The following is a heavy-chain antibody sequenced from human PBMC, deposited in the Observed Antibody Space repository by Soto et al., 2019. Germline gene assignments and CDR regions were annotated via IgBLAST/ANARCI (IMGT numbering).Heavy chain of an antibody. CDR3: AREKLYCGGDCYSDY. CDR1: GYTFTSYG. D-gene: IGHD2-21*02. J-gene: IGHJ4*02. CDR2: ISAYNGNT. Sequence: GASVKVSCKASGYTFTSYGISWVRQAPGQGLEWMGWISAYNGNTNYAQKLQGRVTMTTDTFTSTAYMELRSLRSDDTAVYYCAREKLYCGGDCYSDYWGQGTLVTVS. V-gene: IGHV1-18*04.